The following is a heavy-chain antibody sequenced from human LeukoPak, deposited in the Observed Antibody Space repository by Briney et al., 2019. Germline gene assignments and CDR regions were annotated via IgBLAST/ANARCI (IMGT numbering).Heavy chain of an antibody. CDR3: ARDQLELRRDYYYYYMDV. D-gene: IGHD1-7*01. V-gene: IGHV3-21*01. J-gene: IGHJ6*03. CDR1: GFTFSSYS. Sequence: GGSLRLSCAASGFTFSSYSKNWVRQAPGKGLEWVSSISSSSSYIYYADSVKGRFTISRDNAKNSLYLQMNSLRAEDTAVYYCARDQLELRRDYYYYYMDVWGKGTTVTVSS. CDR2: ISSSSSYI.